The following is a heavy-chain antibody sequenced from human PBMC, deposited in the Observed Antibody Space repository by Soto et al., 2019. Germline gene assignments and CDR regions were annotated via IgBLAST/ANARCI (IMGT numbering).Heavy chain of an antibody. CDR1: GFTFGDYA. CDR2: IRSKAYGGTT. CDR3: TRRSRNFWSGYPFDY. V-gene: IGHV3-49*03. J-gene: IGHJ4*02. D-gene: IGHD3-3*01. Sequence: SLRLSCTASGFTFGDYAMSWFRQAPGKGLEWVGFIRSKAYGGTTEYAASVKGRFTISRDDSKSIAYLQMNSLKTEDTAVYYCTRRSRNFWSGYPFDYWGQGTLVTVSS.